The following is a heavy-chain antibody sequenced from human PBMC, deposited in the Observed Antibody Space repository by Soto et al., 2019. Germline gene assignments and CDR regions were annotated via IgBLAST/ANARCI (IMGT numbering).Heavy chain of an antibody. D-gene: IGHD3-10*01. CDR3: ARAIGYYGSGPHFDY. CDR1: GGSISSYY. Sequence: SETLSLTCTVSGGSISSYYWSWIRQPPGKGLEWIGYIYYSGSTNYNPSLKSRVTISVDTSKNQFSLKLSSVTAADTAVYYCARAIGYYGSGPHFDYWGQGTLVTVPQ. V-gene: IGHV4-59*01. J-gene: IGHJ4*02. CDR2: IYYSGST.